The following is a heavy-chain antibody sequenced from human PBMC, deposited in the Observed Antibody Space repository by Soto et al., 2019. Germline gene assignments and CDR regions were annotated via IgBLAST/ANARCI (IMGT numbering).Heavy chain of an antibody. D-gene: IGHD3-16*01. V-gene: IGHV4-59*08. CDR2: IYYSGTV. J-gene: IGHJ3*02. CDR3: ARLNFGGQYFYGSSDDAFDI. Sequence: SEPMSLTRTVAGGSISRYYGSWIQQPTGKRLVYIGYIYYSGTVNYNPSLKNRVSISVDSSKNQFSLKLTSVTAADTAMYYCARLNFGGQYFYGSSDDAFDIWGRGTMVTVSS. CDR1: GGSISRYY.